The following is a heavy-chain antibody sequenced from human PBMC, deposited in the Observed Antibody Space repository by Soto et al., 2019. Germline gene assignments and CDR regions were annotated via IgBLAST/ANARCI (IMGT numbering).Heavy chain of an antibody. CDR2: ISYDGSNK. CDR1: GFTFSSYG. Sequence: LRLSCAASGFTFSSYGMHWVRQAPGKGLEWVAVISYDGSNKYYADSVKGRFTISRDNSKNTLYLQMNSLRAEDTAVYYCAKDLGIVVVPPSVGGMDVWGQGTTVTVSS. CDR3: AKDLGIVVVPPSVGGMDV. V-gene: IGHV3-30*18. D-gene: IGHD2-2*03. J-gene: IGHJ6*02.